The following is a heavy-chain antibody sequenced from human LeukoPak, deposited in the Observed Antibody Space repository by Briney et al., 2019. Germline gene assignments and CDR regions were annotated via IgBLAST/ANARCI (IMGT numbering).Heavy chain of an antibody. CDR3: ATGSNHYYGSGRSLYYYYGMDV. CDR1: GYTLTGLS. D-gene: IGHD3-10*01. V-gene: IGHV1-24*01. CDR2: FDPEDGET. J-gene: IGHJ6*02. Sequence: ASVKVSCKVSGYTLTGLSMHWVRQAPGKGLEWMGSFDPEDGETIYAQKFQGRVTMTEDTSTDTAYMELSSLRSEDTAVYYCATGSNHYYGSGRSLYYYYGMDVWGQGTTVTVSS.